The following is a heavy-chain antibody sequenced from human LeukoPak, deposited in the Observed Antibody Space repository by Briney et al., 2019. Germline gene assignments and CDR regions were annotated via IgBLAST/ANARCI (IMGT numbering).Heavy chain of an antibody. V-gene: IGHV1-2*02. CDR2: INPNSGGT. Sequence: GASVKVSCKASGYTFTGYYMHWVRQAPGQGLEWMGWINPNSGGTNYAQKFQGRVTMTRDTSISTAYMELSRLRSDDTAVYYCARAAEWERLEFDYWGQGTLVTVSS. CDR3: ARAAEWERLEFDY. J-gene: IGHJ4*02. CDR1: GYTFTGYY. D-gene: IGHD1-26*01.